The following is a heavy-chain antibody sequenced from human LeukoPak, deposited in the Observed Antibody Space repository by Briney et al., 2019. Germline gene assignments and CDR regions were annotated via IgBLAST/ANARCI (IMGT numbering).Heavy chain of an antibody. CDR3: ARRSGGNSGPFDY. J-gene: IGHJ4*02. Sequence: GGSLRLSCVVSGFTFSSNGMNWIRQAPGKGLEWVSGISGSGGDTYYADSVKGRFTISRDNSRNTAYLQMNCLRAEDTAVYYCARRSGGNSGPFDYWGQGALVTVSS. V-gene: IGHV3-23*01. D-gene: IGHD4-23*01. CDR1: GFTFSSNG. CDR2: ISGSGGDT.